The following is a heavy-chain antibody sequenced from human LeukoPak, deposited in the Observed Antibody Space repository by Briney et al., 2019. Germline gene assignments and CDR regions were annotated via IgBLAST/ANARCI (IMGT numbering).Heavy chain of an antibody. D-gene: IGHD2-15*01. V-gene: IGHV4-34*01. Sequence: SETLSLTCAVYGGSFSGYYWSWIRQPPGKGLEWIGEINHSGGTNYNPSLKSRVTISVDTSKNQFSLKLSSVTAADTAVYYCARAYTTTIADWGQGTLVTVSS. CDR2: INHSGGT. J-gene: IGHJ4*02. CDR3: ARAYTTTIAD. CDR1: GGSFSGYY.